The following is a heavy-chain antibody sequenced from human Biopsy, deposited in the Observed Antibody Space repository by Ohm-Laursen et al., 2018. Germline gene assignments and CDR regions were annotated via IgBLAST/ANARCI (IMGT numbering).Heavy chain of an antibody. J-gene: IGHJ4*02. CDR3: TLEGAGFDN. CDR2: IRSKAKSYAT. CDR1: GFTYSAPA. D-gene: IGHD1-1*01. Sequence: SLRLSCSASGFTYSAPAGHWVRQASGKGLAWVGRIRSKAKSYATAYAASVTGRFTITRDDSKNTTYLQMNSLKTEDTAVYYCTLEGAGFDNWGQGTLVTVSS. V-gene: IGHV3-73*01.